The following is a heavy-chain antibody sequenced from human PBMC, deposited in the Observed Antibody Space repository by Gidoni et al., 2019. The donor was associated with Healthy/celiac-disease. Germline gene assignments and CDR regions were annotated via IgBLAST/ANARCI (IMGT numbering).Heavy chain of an antibody. CDR2: IYWNDDK. J-gene: IGHJ5*02. CDR3: AHRPAVFDSSGYYYPNWFDP. D-gene: IGHD3-22*01. Sequence: QITLKESGPTLVKPTQTLTLTCTFSGFSLSTSGVGVGWIRQPPGKALEWLALIYWNDDKRYSPSLKSRLTITKDTAKNQVVLTMTNMDPVDTATYYCAHRPAVFDSSGYYYPNWFDPWGQGTLVTVSS. V-gene: IGHV2-5*01. CDR1: GFSLSTSGVG.